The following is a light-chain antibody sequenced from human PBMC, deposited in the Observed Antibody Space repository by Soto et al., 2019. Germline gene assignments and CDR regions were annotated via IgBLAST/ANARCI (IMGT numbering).Light chain of an antibody. CDR1: QSVTSD. J-gene: IGKJ5*01. CDR3: QRRRNGPPIT. CDR2: DAS. V-gene: IGKV3-11*01. Sequence: EIVLTQSPATLPLSPGERATLSCRASQSVTSDLAWYQQKPGQAPSLLIHDASNRATGIPTRVRGSGSGTDFALTISSLEPEDFAVDDCQRRRNGPPITFGQGTRLENK.